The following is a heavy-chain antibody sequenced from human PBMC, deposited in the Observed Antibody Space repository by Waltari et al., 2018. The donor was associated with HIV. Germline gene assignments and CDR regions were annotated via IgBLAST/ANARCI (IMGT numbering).Heavy chain of an antibody. Sequence: EVQLLESGGGLVQPGGSLRLSCAASGFTFSTYGMSWVRQAPGKVPEWVSSMSFDGTKIYYADSVKGRFTISRDDSQSTVFLQMDTLRAEDTAVYYCARQFFFDYWGQGILVTVSS. CDR3: ARQFFFDY. V-gene: IGHV3-23*01. CDR2: MSFDGTKI. CDR1: GFTFSTYG. J-gene: IGHJ4*02.